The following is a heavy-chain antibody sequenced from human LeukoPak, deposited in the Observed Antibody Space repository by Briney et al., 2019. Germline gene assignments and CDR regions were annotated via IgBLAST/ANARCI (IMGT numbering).Heavy chain of an antibody. Sequence: SETLSLPCAVYGGSFSGYYWSWIRQPPGKGLEWIGEINHSGSTNYNPSLKSRVTISVDTSKNQFSLKLSSVTAADTAVYYCASSTYYYDSSGYYPFDYWGQGTLVTVSS. CDR2: INHSGST. J-gene: IGHJ4*02. CDR3: ASSTYYYDSSGYYPFDY. CDR1: GGSFSGYY. V-gene: IGHV4-34*01. D-gene: IGHD3-22*01.